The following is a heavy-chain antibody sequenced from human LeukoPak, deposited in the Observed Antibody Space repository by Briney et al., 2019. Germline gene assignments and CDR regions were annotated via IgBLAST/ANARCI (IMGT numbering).Heavy chain of an antibody. D-gene: IGHD3-22*01. CDR1: GDSINSYY. Sequence: SETLSLTCTVSGDSINSYYWNWMRQPPGKGLEWIGYIYYSGRTDHNPSLKSRVTMSVDSSKNQFSLRLTSVTAADTAVYYCAREHKDYDGNGYYYGYWGQGTLVTVSS. V-gene: IGHV4-59*12. CDR3: AREHKDYDGNGYYYGY. J-gene: IGHJ4*02. CDR2: IYYSGRT.